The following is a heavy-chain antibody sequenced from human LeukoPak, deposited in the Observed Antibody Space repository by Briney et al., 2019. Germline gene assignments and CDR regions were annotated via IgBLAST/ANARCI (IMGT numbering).Heavy chain of an antibody. Sequence: SGPTLVKPTQTLTLTCTLSGLSLNTAGVGVGWIRQPPGKALEWLALIYWDDDKRHNPSLKTRLTITKDTSKNQVVLTVTNMDPVDTATYYCAKAGYGSGSYLRYYYYGMDVWGQGTTVTVSS. CDR3: AKAGYGSGSYLRYYYYGMDV. V-gene: IGHV2-5*02. D-gene: IGHD3-10*01. CDR1: GLSLNTAGVG. CDR2: IYWDDDK. J-gene: IGHJ6*02.